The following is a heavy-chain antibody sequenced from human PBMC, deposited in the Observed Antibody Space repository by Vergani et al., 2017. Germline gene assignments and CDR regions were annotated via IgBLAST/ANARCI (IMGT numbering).Heavy chain of an antibody. CDR2: INPSGGST. J-gene: IGHJ5*02. CDR3: ARDSRYCSSTSWYVGRYWFDP. V-gene: IGHV1-46*01. Sequence: QVQLVQSGAEVKKPGASVKVSCKASGYTFTSYYMHWVRQAPGQGLEWMGIINPSGGSTSYAQKFQGRVTMTRDTSTSTVYMELSSLRSEDTAVYYCARDSRYCSSTSWYVGRYWFDPWGQGTLVTVSS. D-gene: IGHD2-2*01. CDR1: GYTFTSYY.